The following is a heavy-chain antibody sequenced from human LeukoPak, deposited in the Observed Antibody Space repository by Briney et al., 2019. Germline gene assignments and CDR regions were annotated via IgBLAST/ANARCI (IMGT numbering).Heavy chain of an antibody. CDR2: IIPILGIA. D-gene: IGHD2-2*01. V-gene: IGHV1-69*04. CDR3: ARAGPTSTIGYCSSTSCPPGNWFDP. Sequence: VASVKVSCKASGGTFSSYAISWARRAPGQGLEWMGRIIPILGIANYAQKFQGRVTITADKSTSTAYMELSSLRSEDTAVYYCARAGPTSTIGYCSSTSCPPGNWFDPWGQGTLVTVSS. J-gene: IGHJ5*02. CDR1: GGTFSSYA.